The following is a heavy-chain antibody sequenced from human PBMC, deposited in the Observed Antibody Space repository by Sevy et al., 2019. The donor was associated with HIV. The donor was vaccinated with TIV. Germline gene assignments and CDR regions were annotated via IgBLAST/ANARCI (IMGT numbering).Heavy chain of an antibody. CDR1: GGSISSSSYY. CDR3: ARRRLGSLNFGY. V-gene: IGHV4-39*01. Sequence: SETLSLTCTVSGGSISSSSYYWGWIRQPPGKGLEWIGSIYYSGSTYYNPSLKSRVTISVDTSKNQFSLKLSSVTAADTAVYYCARRRLGSLNFGYWGQGTLVTVSS. J-gene: IGHJ4*02. D-gene: IGHD2-15*01. CDR2: IYYSGST.